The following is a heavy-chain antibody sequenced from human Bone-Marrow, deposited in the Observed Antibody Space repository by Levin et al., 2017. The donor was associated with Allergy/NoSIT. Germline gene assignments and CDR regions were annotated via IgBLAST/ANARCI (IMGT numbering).Heavy chain of an antibody. Sequence: GGSLRLSSAASRFSIRSYGMHWVRQAPGKGLEWVAVISSDGSNKFYAESVRGRFTISRDNSKNTLYLQMNSLRSEETAVYYCAKDWGAVVMTGTHLEDWGQGTLVTVSS. D-gene: IGHD2-21*01. CDR2: ISSDGSNK. J-gene: IGHJ4*02. CDR1: RFSIRSYG. CDR3: AKDWGAVVMTGTHLED. V-gene: IGHV3-30*18.